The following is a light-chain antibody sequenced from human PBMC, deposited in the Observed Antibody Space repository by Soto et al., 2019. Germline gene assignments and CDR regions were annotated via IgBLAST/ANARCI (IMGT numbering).Light chain of an antibody. CDR2: GAS. J-gene: IGKJ1*01. CDR3: QLYGNSPWT. V-gene: IGKV3-15*01. Sequence: EIVMTQSPGTLSVSPGERATLSCRASQSVSTNLAWYQQKPGQAPRLVIYGASTRATGIPARFSGSGSGTEFTLTISSLQSEDSAVYYCQLYGNSPWTFGQGTKVEIK. CDR1: QSVSTN.